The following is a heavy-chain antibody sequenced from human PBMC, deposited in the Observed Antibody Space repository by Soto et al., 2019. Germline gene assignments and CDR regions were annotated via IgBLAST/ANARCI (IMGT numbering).Heavy chain of an antibody. CDR2: INSDSDTI. CDR1: GFTFSYYG. J-gene: IGHJ4*01. CDR3: ARSGYGPYYFDY. Sequence: GVSLRLSCAASGFTFSYYGLSWVRQAPGKGLEWISYINSDSDTIYYADSVKGRFTISRENAKNSLYLQMSSLRDEDTAVYYCARSGYGPYYFDYWGHGTLVTVSS. V-gene: IGHV3-48*02. D-gene: IGHD5-18*01.